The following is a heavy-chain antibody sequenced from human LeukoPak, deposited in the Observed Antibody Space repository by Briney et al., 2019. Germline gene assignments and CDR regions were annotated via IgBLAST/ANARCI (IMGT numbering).Heavy chain of an antibody. CDR3: ASPQYTYGDPPRY. D-gene: IGHD3-16*01. J-gene: IGHJ4*02. CDR1: GFTFSSNW. Sequence: GGSLRLSCAASGFTFSSNWMHWVRQAPGKGLVWVSRINEDGSTTNYADSVKGRSTIFRDNAKNTLYLQMNSLRAEDTAVYYCASPQYTYGDPPRYWGQGTLVTVSS. V-gene: IGHV3-74*01. CDR2: INEDGSTT.